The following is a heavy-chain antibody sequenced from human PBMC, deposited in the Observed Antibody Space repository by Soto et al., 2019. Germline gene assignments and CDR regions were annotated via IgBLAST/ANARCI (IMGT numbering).Heavy chain of an antibody. V-gene: IGHV3-11*05. D-gene: IGHD6-13*01. J-gene: IGHJ2*01. CDR2: ISSSSSYT. CDR3: ARTIAAAGGRRYFDP. CDR1: RFTFSDYY. Sequence: QVQLVESGGGLVKPGGSLRLSCAASRFTFSDYYMSWIRQAPGKGLEWVSYISSSSSYTNYADSVKGRFTISRDNAKNSLYLQMNSLRAEDTAVYYCARTIAAAGGRRYFDPWGRGTLVTVSS.